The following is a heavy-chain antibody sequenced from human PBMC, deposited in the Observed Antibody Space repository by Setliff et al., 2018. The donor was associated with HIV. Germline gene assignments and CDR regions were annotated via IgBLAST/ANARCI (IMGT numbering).Heavy chain of an antibody. CDR3: ARSVIGYYYYGMDV. Sequence: GGSLRLSCAASGFSFTFYALSWVRQTPGKGLEWISGISGSGGVTYYADSVKGRSTIPRDDSKNTLYLQMNSLRAEDTAVYYCARSVIGYYYYGMDVWGQGTLVTVSS. D-gene: IGHD3-10*01. CDR2: ISGSGGVT. V-gene: IGHV3-23*01. CDR1: GFSFTFYA. J-gene: IGHJ6*02.